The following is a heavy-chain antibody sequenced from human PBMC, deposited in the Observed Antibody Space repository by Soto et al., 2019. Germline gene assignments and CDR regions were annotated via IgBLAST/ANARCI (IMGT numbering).Heavy chain of an antibody. CDR1: GDSVSSNSAA. D-gene: IGHD6-6*01. CDR2: TYYRCKWYN. Sequence: QTLSLTCAISGDSVSSNSAAWNWIRQSPSRGLEWLGRTYYRCKWYNDYAGSVKGRRTINPDTSKNQFALQLNSVTPEDTAGYSCATISYSSSSEDYWGQGTLV. CDR3: ATISYSSSSEDY. V-gene: IGHV6-1*01. J-gene: IGHJ4*02.